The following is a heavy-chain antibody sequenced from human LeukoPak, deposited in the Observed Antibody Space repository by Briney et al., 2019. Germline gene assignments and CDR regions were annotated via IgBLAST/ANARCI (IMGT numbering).Heavy chain of an antibody. J-gene: IGHJ4*02. CDR2: INPSGGST. D-gene: IGHD3-10*01. CDR1: GYTFTTYY. CDR3: ARNVGSGLDY. V-gene: IGHV1-46*03. Sequence: ASVKVSCKASGYTFTTYYIHWVRQAPGQGLEWMGFINPSGGSTSYAQKFQGRVTMTRDTSTSTVYMELSSLRSDVTAVYYCARNVGSGLDYWGQGTLVIVSS.